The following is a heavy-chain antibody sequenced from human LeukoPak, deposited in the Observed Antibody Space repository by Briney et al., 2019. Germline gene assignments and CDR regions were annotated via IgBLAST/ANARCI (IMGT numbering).Heavy chain of an antibody. CDR1: GFTFSSYW. D-gene: IGHD2-15*01. CDR3: AKDMTNCSGGSCYPYYFDY. J-gene: IGHJ4*02. V-gene: IGHV3-7*01. CDR2: INPDGTKK. Sequence: PGGSLRLSCAVSGFTFSSYWMSWVRQAPGKGLEWLAIINPDGTKKYYVDSVKGRFTISRDNAKNSLYLHMNSLRAEDMAVYYCAKDMTNCSGGSCYPYYFDYWGQGTLVTVSS.